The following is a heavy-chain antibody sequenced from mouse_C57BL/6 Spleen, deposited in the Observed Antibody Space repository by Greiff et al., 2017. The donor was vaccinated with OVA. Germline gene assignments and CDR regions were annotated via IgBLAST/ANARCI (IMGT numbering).Heavy chain of an antibody. CDR1: GYTFTSYW. J-gene: IGHJ2*01. Sequence: VQLQQPGAELVKPGASVKMSCKASGYTFTSYWITWVRQRPGQGLEWIGDIYPGSGSTNYNEKFKSKATLTVDTSSSTAYMQLSSLTSEDSAVYYCARSSGYVRDYFDYWGQGTTLTVSS. D-gene: IGHD3-2*02. CDR2: IYPGSGST. CDR3: ARSSGYVRDYFDY. V-gene: IGHV1-55*01.